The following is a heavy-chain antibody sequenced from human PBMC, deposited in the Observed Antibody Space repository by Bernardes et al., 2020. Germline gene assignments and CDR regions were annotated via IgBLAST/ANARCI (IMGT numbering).Heavy chain of an antibody. CDR2: SSGSSSST. V-gene: IGHV3-23*01. J-gene: IGHJ4*02. D-gene: IGHD5-12*01. CDR1: GFTFSSSA. Sequence: GGSLRLSCAGSGFTFSSSAMSGVRQAQGKGLEWVSVSSGSSSSTYVADSVKGRFTISRDNSKNTLYLFMRNLRDEDTAMYYCARAPRGDTYTNFDYLGQGTLVTVSS. CDR3: ARAPRGDTYTNFDY.